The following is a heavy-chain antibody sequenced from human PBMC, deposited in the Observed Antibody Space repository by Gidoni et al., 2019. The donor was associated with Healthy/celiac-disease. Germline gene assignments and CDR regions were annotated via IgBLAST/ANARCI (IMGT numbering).Heavy chain of an antibody. CDR2: IYSGGST. CDR1: GFTVSSKY. V-gene: IGHV3-53*04. CDR3: ARGRRNYYYGMDV. J-gene: IGHJ6*02. Sequence: EVQLVESGGGLVQPGGSLRLSCAASGFTVSSKYMSWIRQAPGKGLEWVSVIYSGGSTYYADSVKGRFTISRNNSKNTLYLQMNSLRAEDTAVYYCARGRRNYYYGMDVWGQGTTVTVSS.